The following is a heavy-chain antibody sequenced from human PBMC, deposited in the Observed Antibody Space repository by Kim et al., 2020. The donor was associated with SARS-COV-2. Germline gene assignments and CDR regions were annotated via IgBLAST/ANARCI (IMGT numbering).Heavy chain of an antibody. V-gene: IGHV3-33*01. Sequence: GGSLRLSCAASGFTFSSYGMHWVRQAPGKGLEWVAVIWYDGSNKYYADSVKGRFTISRDNSKNTLYLQMNSLRAEDTAVYYCARDAYYYDSSGYDAFDIWGQGTMVTVSS. CDR1: GFTFSSYG. CDR3: ARDAYYYDSSGYDAFDI. D-gene: IGHD3-22*01. CDR2: IWYDGSNK. J-gene: IGHJ3*02.